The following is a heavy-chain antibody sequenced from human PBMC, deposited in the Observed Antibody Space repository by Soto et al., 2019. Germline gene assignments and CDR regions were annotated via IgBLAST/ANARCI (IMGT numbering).Heavy chain of an antibody. CDR1: GGSFSGYY. J-gene: IGHJ6*03. Sequence: SETLSLTCAVYGGSFSGYYWSWIRQPPGKGLEWIGEINHSGSTNYNPSLKSRVTISVDTSKNQFSLKLSSVTAADTAVYYCARVGCSGGSCHRHYYYYMDVWGKGTTVTVSS. D-gene: IGHD2-15*01. V-gene: IGHV4-34*01. CDR2: INHSGST. CDR3: ARVGCSGGSCHRHYYYYMDV.